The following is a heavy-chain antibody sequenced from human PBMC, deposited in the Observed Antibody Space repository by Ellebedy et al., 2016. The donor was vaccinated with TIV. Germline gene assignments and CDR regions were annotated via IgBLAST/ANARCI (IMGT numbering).Heavy chain of an antibody. J-gene: IGHJ4*02. CDR2: FNRDGAST. Sequence: GESLKISCAASGFTFSGYWMSWVRQAPGKGLVWVSRFNRDGASTAYADSVKGRFTISRDNAKNSLYLQMSNRRAEDTSVFYCARAGGRHSTGSGFYWGQGTRVTGST. D-gene: IGHD2-2*01. CDR3: ARAGGRHSTGSGFY. V-gene: IGHV3-74*01. CDR1: GFTFSGYW.